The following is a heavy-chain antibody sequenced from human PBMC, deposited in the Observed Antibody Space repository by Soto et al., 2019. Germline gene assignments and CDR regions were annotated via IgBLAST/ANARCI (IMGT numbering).Heavy chain of an antibody. Sequence: GGSLRLSCAASGFTFSNAWMSWVRQAPGKGLEWVGRIKSKSDGGTIDYAAPVKGRFTISRDDSKNTLYLQMNSLRAEDTAVYYCAKRTMIVVATAPSDYWGQGTLVTVSS. D-gene: IGHD3-22*01. CDR3: AKRTMIVVATAPSDY. CDR2: IKSKSDGGTI. J-gene: IGHJ4*02. CDR1: GFTFSNAW. V-gene: IGHV3-15*01.